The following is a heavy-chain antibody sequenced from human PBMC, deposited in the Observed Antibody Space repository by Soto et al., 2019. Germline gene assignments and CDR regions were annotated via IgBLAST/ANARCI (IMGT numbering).Heavy chain of an antibody. CDR1: GFTFSNAW. CDR3: TTDLTMSVAAAGIDY. D-gene: IGHD6-13*01. Sequence: GGSLRLSCAASGFTFSNAWMSWVRQAPGKGLEWVGRIKSKTDGGTTDYAAPVKGRFTISRDDSKNTLYLQMNSLKTEDTAVYYCTTDLTMSVAAAGIDYWGQGTLVTVSS. V-gene: IGHV3-15*01. CDR2: IKSKTDGGTT. J-gene: IGHJ4*02.